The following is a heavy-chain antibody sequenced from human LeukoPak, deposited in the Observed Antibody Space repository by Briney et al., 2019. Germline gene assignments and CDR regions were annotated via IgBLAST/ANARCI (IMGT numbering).Heavy chain of an antibody. D-gene: IGHD3-10*01. CDR1: GFTFSSYS. V-gene: IGHV3-21*01. J-gene: IGHJ4*02. CDR2: ISSSSSYI. Sequence: GGSLRLSCAASGFTFSSYSMNWVRQAPGKGLEWVSSISSSSSYIYYADSVKGRFTISTDNAKNSLYLQMNSLRAEDTAVYYCARGTIGGSGSYWGQGTLVTVSS. CDR3: ARGTIGGSGSY.